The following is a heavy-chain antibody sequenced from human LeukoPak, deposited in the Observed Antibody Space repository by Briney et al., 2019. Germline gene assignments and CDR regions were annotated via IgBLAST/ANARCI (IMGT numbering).Heavy chain of an antibody. J-gene: IGHJ6*03. CDR1: GFTFDDYA. D-gene: IGHD3-3*01. Sequence: GGSLRLSCAASGFTFDDYAMHWVRQAPGKGLEWVSGISWNSGSIGYADSVKGRFTISRDNSKNTLYLQMNSLRAEDTAVYYCAKDVPDDYDFWSGYYNYYYYYMDVWGKGTTVTVSS. V-gene: IGHV3-9*01. CDR3: AKDVPDDYDFWSGYYNYYYYYMDV. CDR2: ISWNSGSI.